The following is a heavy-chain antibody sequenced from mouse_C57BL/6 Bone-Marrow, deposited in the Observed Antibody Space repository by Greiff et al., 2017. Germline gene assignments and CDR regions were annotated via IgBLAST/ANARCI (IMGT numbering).Heavy chain of an antibody. V-gene: IGHV1-50*01. CDR3: ARHYSTVVN. CDR1: GYTFTSYW. J-gene: IGHJ2*01. Sequence: QQSCKASGYTFTSYWMQWVKQRPGQGLEWIGEIDPSDSYTNYNQKFKGKATLTVDTSSSTAYMQLSSLTSEDAAVYYCARHYSTVVNWGQGTTLTVSS. CDR2: IDPSDSYT. D-gene: IGHD1-1*01.